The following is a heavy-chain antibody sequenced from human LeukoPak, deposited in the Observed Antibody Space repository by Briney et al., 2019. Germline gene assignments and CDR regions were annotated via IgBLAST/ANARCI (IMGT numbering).Heavy chain of an antibody. Sequence: GGSLRLSCVASGSTFSSYSMTWVRQAPGKGLEWVSAISGGGENTYYADSVKGRFIISRDNSKNTLYLQMHSLRAEDTAVYYCXRRXATRPWSPPFDYWGQGTLVTVSS. V-gene: IGHV3-23*01. D-gene: IGHD6-6*01. CDR3: XRRXATRPWSPPFDY. J-gene: IGHJ4*02. CDR1: GSTFSSYS. CDR2: ISGGGENT.